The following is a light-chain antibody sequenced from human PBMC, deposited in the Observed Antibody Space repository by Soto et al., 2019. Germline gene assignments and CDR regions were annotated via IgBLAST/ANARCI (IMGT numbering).Light chain of an antibody. Sequence: QTVVTQEPSVTVSPGGTVTLTCDSSTGPVTTGHYPYWFQQKPGQAPTTLIFDTDKRHSWTPARFSGALLGGKAALTLSGAQPDDEAEYYCLLSYHGGPYVFGTGTKVTVL. V-gene: IGLV7-46*01. CDR3: LLSYHGGPYV. CDR2: DTD. CDR1: TGPVTTGHY. J-gene: IGLJ1*01.